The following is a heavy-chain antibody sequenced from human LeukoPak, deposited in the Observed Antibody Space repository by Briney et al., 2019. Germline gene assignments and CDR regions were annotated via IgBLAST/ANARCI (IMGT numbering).Heavy chain of an antibody. CDR3: ANSHGGFGELWVWFEP. CDR1: GFTFTTYS. Sequence: GGSLRLSCAPSGFTFTTYSMNSVRRAPGKGLEWVSPICGSVATTYYADSVKGRFTISRDNSKNTLYLQMSSLRAEDTAVYYCANSHGGFGELWVWFEPWGQGTLVTVSS. J-gene: IGHJ5*02. CDR2: ICGSVATT. D-gene: IGHD3-10*01. V-gene: IGHV3-23*01.